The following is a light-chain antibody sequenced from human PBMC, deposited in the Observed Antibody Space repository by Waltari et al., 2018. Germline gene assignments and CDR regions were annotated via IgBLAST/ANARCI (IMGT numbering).Light chain of an antibody. CDR2: GAS. CDR1: YTAELF. V-gene: IGKV1-39*01. CDR3: QQSHGFPFT. J-gene: IGKJ2*01. Sequence: DIQMTQSPSSLSTSVGDRVTIPCRASYTAELFFNWYQQKPGKAPKLLFYGASSLQSGVPSRFSGSGSGTDFTLTITSLQPEDSATYYCQQSHGFPFTFGQGTKLEIK.